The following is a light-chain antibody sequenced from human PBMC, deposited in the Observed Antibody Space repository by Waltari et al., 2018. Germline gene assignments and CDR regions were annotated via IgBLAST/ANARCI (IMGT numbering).Light chain of an antibody. CDR3: LQDIQLPLT. Sequence: DIVMTQTPLSLPVPPGEQASISCSSSQSLLHSNGDTYLFWYLQKPGQSPQLLIYLGSNRASGVPDRFSGSGSGTDFTLKISRVEAEDVGVYYCLQDIQLPLTFGGGTKVEIK. J-gene: IGKJ4*01. V-gene: IGKV2-28*01. CDR2: LGS. CDR1: QSLLHSNGDTY.